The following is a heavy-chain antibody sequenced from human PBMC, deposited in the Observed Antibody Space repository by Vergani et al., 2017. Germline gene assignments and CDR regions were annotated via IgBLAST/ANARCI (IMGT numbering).Heavy chain of an antibody. CDR1: GFPFSSYS. J-gene: IGHJ4*02. D-gene: IGHD2-2*01. CDR3: VRGQPGYQVLNAVNFDH. Sequence: DVQLVESGGTQVQPGGSLRLSCTASGFPFSSYSMAWVRQAPGKGLEWLSYISSSSTSIYYADSVKGRFTISRDNGEESLYLLMHSLRGADTAVYYCVRGQPGYQVLNAVNFDHWGQGTLVTVSS. CDR2: ISSSSTSI. V-gene: IGHV3-48*01.